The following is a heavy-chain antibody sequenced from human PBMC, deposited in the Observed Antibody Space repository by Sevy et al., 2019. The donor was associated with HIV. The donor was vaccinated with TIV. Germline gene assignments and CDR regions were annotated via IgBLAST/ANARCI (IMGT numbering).Heavy chain of an antibody. CDR1: GFTFTYAW. CDR3: TTDPIILLLVTDGMDV. CDR2: IKRQSDGGTI. V-gene: IGHV3-15*01. J-gene: IGHJ6*02. Sequence: GGSLRLSCAASGFTFTYAWMNWVRQAPGKGLEWVGRIKRQSDGGTIDYAATVKGRFIITRDDSKNTLYLQMNSLKTEDTAVYYCTTDPIILLLVTDGMDVWGQGTSVTVSS. D-gene: IGHD2-21*02.